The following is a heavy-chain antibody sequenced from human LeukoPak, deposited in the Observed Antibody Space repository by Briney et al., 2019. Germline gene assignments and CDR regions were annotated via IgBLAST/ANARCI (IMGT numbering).Heavy chain of an antibody. CDR1: GGSFSGYY. V-gene: IGHV4-34*01. Sequence: SETLSLTCAVYGGSFSGYYWSWIRQPPGKGLEWIWEINHSGSTNYNPSLKSRVTISVDTSKNQFSLKLSSVTAADTAVYYCARLVCGGDCYSDYWGQGTLVTVSS. CDR2: INHSGST. D-gene: IGHD2-21*02. CDR3: ARLVCGGDCYSDY. J-gene: IGHJ4*02.